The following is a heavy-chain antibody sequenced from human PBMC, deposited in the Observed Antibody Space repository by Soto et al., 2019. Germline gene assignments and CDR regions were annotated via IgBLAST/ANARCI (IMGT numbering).Heavy chain of an antibody. J-gene: IGHJ4*02. D-gene: IGHD1-26*01. Sequence: SATLSLPSTFSGGSISSGSYYWGWIRQPPGKGLEWIGSIYYSGSTYYNPSLKSRVTISVDTSKNQFSLKLSSVTAADTAVYYCAESRWGPSFDYWGQGNLVTVSS. CDR1: GGSISSGSYY. V-gene: IGHV4-39*01. CDR3: AESRWGPSFDY. CDR2: IYYSGST.